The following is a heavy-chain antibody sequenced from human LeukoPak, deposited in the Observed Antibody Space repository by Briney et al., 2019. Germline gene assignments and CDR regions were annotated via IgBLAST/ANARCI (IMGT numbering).Heavy chain of an antibody. CDR1: GGSISSGGYY. Sequence: PSETLSLTCTVSGGSISSGGYYWSWIRQPPGKGLEWIGYIYYSGSTNYNPSLESRVTISVDTSKSHFSLRLTSLTAADTAVYFCARSLTVYSSSYPFDYWGQGTLVTVSS. J-gene: IGHJ4*02. CDR2: IYYSGST. V-gene: IGHV4-61*03. D-gene: IGHD6-13*01. CDR3: ARSLTVYSSSYPFDY.